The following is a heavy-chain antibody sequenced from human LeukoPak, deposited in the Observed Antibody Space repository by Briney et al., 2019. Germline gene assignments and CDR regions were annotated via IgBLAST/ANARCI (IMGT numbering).Heavy chain of an antibody. D-gene: IGHD3-16*01. V-gene: IGHV3-23*01. Sequence: QPGGSLRLSCAASGFTFSSYAMSWVRQAPGKGLEWVSAISGSGGSTYYAVSVKGRFTISRDNSKNTLYLHMNSLRAEDTAVYYCAKEPPTTKTVIWGFDYWGQGTLVTVSS. CDR1: GFTFSSYA. CDR2: ISGSGGST. CDR3: AKEPPTTKTVIWGFDY. J-gene: IGHJ4*02.